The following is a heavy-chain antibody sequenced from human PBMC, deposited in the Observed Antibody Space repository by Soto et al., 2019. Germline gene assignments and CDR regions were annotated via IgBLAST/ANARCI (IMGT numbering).Heavy chain of an antibody. D-gene: IGHD3-9*01. Sequence: ASVKVSCKASGGTFSSYAISWVRQAPGQGLEWMGGIIPIFGTANYAQKFQGRVTITADESTSTAYMELSSLRSEDTAVYYCGRKNEYYDILTGYYDYSPYAMVVWGPGPTVTLAS. J-gene: IGHJ6*02. CDR1: GGTFSSYA. CDR3: GRKNEYYDILTGYYDYSPYAMVV. CDR2: IIPIFGTA. V-gene: IGHV1-69*13.